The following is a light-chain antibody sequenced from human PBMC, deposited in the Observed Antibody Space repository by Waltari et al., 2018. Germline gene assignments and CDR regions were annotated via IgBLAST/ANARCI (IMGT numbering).Light chain of an antibody. V-gene: IGKV3-20*01. CDR2: GAS. J-gene: IGKJ3*01. Sequence: IVLTQSPGTLSLSPGERATLSCRASQSVSTIHLTWSQQKPGQAPRLLIYGASSRAAGIPDRFSGSGYGRDFTLTISRLEPEDFAVYYCQHYGSSLFTFGPGTKVESK. CDR3: QHYGSSLFT. CDR1: QSVSTIH.